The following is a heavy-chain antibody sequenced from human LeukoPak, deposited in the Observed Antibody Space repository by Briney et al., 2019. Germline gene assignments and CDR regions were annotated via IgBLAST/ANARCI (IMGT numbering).Heavy chain of an antibody. J-gene: IGHJ5*02. D-gene: IGHD4-11*01. CDR2: INPKSGGT. Sequence: GASVRVSCKASGYTFTGYYMHWVRQAPGQGLEWMGWINPKSGGTNYAQKFQGRVTMTGDTSISTAFMELSRMTSDDTAVYYCARDLAAITTGSHNWFDPWGQGTLVTVSS. CDR3: ARDLAAITTGSHNWFDP. V-gene: IGHV1-2*02. CDR1: GYTFTGYY.